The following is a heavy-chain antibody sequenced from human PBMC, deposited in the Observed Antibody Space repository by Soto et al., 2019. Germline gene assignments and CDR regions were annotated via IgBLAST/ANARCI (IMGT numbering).Heavy chain of an antibody. CDR2: IVYSGST. V-gene: IGHV4-39*01. J-gene: IGHJ4*02. CDR1: GDSINSNNYY. D-gene: IGHD2-2*02. CDR3: AKYTGGTMADR. Sequence: QLQVQESGPGLVNPSETLSLTCTVSGDSINSNNYYWGWIRQPPGKGLEWIGSIVYSGSTSYNPSPRARVAISGATSKHQFSRNLYSVTSADTAVYYCAKYTGGTMADRWGQGTLVTVSS.